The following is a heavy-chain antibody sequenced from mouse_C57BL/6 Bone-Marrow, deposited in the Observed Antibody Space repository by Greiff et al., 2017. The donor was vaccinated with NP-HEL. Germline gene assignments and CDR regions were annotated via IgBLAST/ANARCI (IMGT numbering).Heavy chain of an antibody. V-gene: IGHV1-61*01. D-gene: IGHD2-5*01. CDR3: ARGDYSNPWFAY. J-gene: IGHJ3*01. Sequence: QVHVKQPGAELVRPGSSVKLSCKASGYTFTSYWMDWVKQRPGQGLEWIGNIYPSDSDTHYNQKFKDKATLTVDKSSSTAYMQLSSLTSEDSAVYYCARGDYSNPWFAYWGQGTLVTVSA. CDR1: GYTFTSYW. CDR2: IYPSDSDT.